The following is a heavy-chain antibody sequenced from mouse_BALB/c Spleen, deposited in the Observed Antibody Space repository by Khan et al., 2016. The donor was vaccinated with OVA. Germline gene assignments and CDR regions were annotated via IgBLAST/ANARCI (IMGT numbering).Heavy chain of an antibody. J-gene: IGHJ4*01. CDR3: ARPPYFSYTLDH. V-gene: IGHV9-3-1*01. D-gene: IGHD2-10*01. CDR1: GYTFTNYG. Sequence: QIQLVQSGPELKKPGETVKISCKASGYTFTNYGMNWVKQSPGKALKWMGWINTYTGEPTYADDFKGRFAFSLETSASPAYLQINNLKNEDTATYFCARPPYFSYTLDHGGQRTSVTVSS. CDR2: INTYTGEP.